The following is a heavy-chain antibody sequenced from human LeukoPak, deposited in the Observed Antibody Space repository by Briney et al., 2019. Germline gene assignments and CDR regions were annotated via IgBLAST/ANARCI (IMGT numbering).Heavy chain of an antibody. CDR1: GFTFSSYA. Sequence: PGGSLRLSCAASGFTFSSYAMSWVRQAPGKGLEWGSAISGSGGSTYYADSVKGRFTISRDNSKNTLYLQMNSLRAEDTAVYYCAAPILTGGATSNFDYWGQGTLVTVSS. CDR2: ISGSGGST. V-gene: IGHV3-23*01. CDR3: AAPILTGGATSNFDY. J-gene: IGHJ4*02. D-gene: IGHD7-27*01.